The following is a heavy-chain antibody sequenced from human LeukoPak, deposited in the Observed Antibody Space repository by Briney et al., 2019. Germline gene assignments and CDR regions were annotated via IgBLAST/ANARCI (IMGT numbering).Heavy chain of an antibody. CDR3: ATDSPNEDSGSYMY. CDR2: FIPILSIP. D-gene: IGHD1-26*01. V-gene: IGHV1-69*04. J-gene: IGHJ4*02. Sequence: SVKVSCKASGGTFSNYAFSWVRQAPGQGLEWMGRFIPILSIPNYAQKFQGRVTITADKSTSTAYMELSSLRSEDTAVYYCATDSPNEDSGSYMYWGQGTLVTVSS. CDR1: GGTFSNYA.